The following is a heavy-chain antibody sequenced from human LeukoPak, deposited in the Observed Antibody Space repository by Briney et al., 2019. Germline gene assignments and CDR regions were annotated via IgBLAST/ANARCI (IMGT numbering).Heavy chain of an antibody. J-gene: IGHJ5*02. D-gene: IGHD6-19*01. CDR2: IRYDGSNK. Sequence: PGGSLRLSCAASGFTFSSYGMHWVRQAPGKGLEWVAFIRYDGSNKYYADSVKGRFTISRDNSKNTLYLQMNSLRAEDTAVYYCARGGGYSSGWSNNPNWFDPWGQGTLVTVSS. CDR3: ARGGGYSSGWSNNPNWFDP. CDR1: GFTFSSYG. V-gene: IGHV3-30*02.